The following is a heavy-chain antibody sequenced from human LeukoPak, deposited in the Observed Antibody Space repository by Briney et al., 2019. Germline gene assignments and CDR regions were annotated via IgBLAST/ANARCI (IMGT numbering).Heavy chain of an antibody. CDR1: GYTFTSYG. J-gene: IGHJ5*02. CDR3: ARDLESFIAAAGTHWFDP. CDR2: ISAYNGNT. Sequence: WASVKVSCKASGYTFTSYGISWVRQAPGQGLEWMGWISAYNGNTNYAQKLQGRVTMTTDTSTSTAYMELRSLRSDDTAVYYCARDLESFIAAAGTHWFDPWGQGTLVTVSS. D-gene: IGHD6-13*01. V-gene: IGHV1-18*01.